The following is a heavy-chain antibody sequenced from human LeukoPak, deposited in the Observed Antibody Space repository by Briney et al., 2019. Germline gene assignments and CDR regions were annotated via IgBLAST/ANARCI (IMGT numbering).Heavy chain of an antibody. J-gene: IGHJ3*02. CDR3: ARWRVSVVAATHDAFDI. CDR2: IIPILGIA. Sequence: SVKVSCKASGGTFSSYAISWVRQAPGQGLEWMGRIIPILGIANYAQKFQGRVTITADKSTSTAYMELSSLRSEDTAVYYCARWRVSVVAATHDAFDIWGQGTMVTVSS. V-gene: IGHV1-69*04. CDR1: GGTFSSYA. D-gene: IGHD2-15*01.